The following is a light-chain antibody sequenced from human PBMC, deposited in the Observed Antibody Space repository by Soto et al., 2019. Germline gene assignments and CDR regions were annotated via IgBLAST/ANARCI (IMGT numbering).Light chain of an antibody. CDR1: QGIGND. J-gene: IGKJ1*01. CDR3: LQHNRYPWT. CDR2: GAS. V-gene: IGKV1-17*01. Sequence: DIQMTQSPSSLSASVGDRVTITCLASQGIGNDLGWYQQKPGEVPKRLISGASSLQSGVPSRFSGSGSGTEFTLTISSLQPEDFATYYCLQHNRYPWTFGQGTKVEIK.